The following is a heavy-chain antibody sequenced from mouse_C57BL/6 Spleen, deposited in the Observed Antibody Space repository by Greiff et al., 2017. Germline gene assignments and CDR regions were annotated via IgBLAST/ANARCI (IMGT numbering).Heavy chain of an antibody. V-gene: IGHV1-62-2*01. CDR3: ARHEAYSYYFDY. Sequence: QVQLKESGAELVKPGASVKLSCKASGYTFTEYTIHWVKQRSGQGLEWIGWFYPGSGSIKYNEKFKDKATLTADKSSSTVYMELSRLTSEDSAVYCCARHEAYSYYFDYWGQGTTLTVSS. J-gene: IGHJ2*01. CDR2: FYPGSGSI. CDR1: GYTFTEYT. D-gene: IGHD2-10*01.